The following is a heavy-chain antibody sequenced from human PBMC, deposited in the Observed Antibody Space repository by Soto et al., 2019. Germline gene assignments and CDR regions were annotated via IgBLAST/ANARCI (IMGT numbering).Heavy chain of an antibody. CDR2: ISSSSSTI. CDR3: AREAPRIAVAGTRAFDI. D-gene: IGHD6-19*01. J-gene: IGHJ3*02. Sequence: GGSLRFSCAASGFTFSSYSINWVRQAPGKELEWVSYISSSSSTIYYADSVKGRFTISRDNAKNSLYLQMNSLRAEDTAVYYCAREAPRIAVAGTRAFDIWGQGTMVTVSS. V-gene: IGHV3-48*01. CDR1: GFTFSSYS.